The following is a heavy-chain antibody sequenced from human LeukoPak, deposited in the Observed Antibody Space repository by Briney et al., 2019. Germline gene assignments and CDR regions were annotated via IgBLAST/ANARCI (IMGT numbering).Heavy chain of an antibody. CDR2: ISFGTNT. J-gene: IGHJ4*02. D-gene: IGHD1-14*01. Sequence: PGGSLRLSCAASAFTFSTYAMHWVRQAPGKGLEWVAVISFGTNTKYADSVKGRFTISRDNSKNTLYLQMNSLRTEDTAVYYCATSETDRLYSFDNWGQGTLVTVSS. CDR1: AFTFSTYA. V-gene: IGHV3-30-3*01. CDR3: ATSETDRLYSFDN.